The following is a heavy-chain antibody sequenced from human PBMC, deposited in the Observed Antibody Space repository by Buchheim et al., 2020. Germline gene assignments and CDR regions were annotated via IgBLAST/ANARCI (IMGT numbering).Heavy chain of an antibody. CDR3: ARFGLYYDFWSGYSDWFDP. Sequence: QVQLQQWGAGLVKPSETLSLTCTVSGGSISSYYWSWIRQPPGKGLEWIGYIYYSGSTNYNPSLKSRVTISVDTSTNPFSLNLSSVTAADTAVYYCARFGLYYDFWSGYSDWFDPWGQGTL. J-gene: IGHJ5*02. CDR1: GGSISSYY. D-gene: IGHD3-3*01. V-gene: IGHV4-59*01. CDR2: IYYSGST.